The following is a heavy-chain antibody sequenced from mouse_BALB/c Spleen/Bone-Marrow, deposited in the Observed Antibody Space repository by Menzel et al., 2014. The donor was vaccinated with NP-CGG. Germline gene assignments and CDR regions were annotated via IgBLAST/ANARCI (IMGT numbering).Heavy chain of an antibody. CDR3: ARSNGNYVLAY. CDR1: GYTFTSYT. Sequence: QVQLQQSGAELARPGASVKLSCKASGYTFTSYTMHWVKQRPGQGLEWIGYINPSSGYTNYNQKFKDKATLTADKSFSTAYMQLSSLTTEDTAVYYCARSNGNYVLAYWGQGTLVTVFA. D-gene: IGHD2-1*01. J-gene: IGHJ3*01. V-gene: IGHV1-4*01. CDR2: INPSSGYT.